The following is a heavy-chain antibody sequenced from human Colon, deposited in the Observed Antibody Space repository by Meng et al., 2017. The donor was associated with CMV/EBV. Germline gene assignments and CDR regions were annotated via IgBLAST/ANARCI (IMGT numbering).Heavy chain of an antibody. Sequence: GSLRLSCAVSGGSISSISYYWAWIRQPPGKGLEWIGAIYYSGSTYYNPSLRSRVTTSVDTSKNQFSLKLSSVTAADTAVYYCARSDLGVYSYGYFSGGLDVWGQGTTVTVSS. CDR2: IYYSGST. CDR3: ARSDLGVYSYGYFSGGLDV. J-gene: IGHJ6*02. D-gene: IGHD5-18*01. V-gene: IGHV4-39*07. CDR1: GGSISSISYY.